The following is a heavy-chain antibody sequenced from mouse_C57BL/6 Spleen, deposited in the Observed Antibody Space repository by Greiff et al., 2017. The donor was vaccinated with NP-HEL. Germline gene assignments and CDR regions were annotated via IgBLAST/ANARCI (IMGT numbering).Heavy chain of an antibody. CDR3: ATLQGGIYCDAY. CDR2: ISSGSSTT. D-gene: IGHD2-4*01. V-gene: IGHV5-17*01. Sequence: DVQLVEPGGGLVKPGGSLKLSCAASGFTFSDYGMHWVRQAPEKGLEWVAYISSGSSTTYYADTVKGRFTISRDNAKNTLFLQMTSLSSEDTAMYYCATLQGGIYCDAYWGQGTLVTVSA. CDR1: GFTFSDYG. J-gene: IGHJ3*01.